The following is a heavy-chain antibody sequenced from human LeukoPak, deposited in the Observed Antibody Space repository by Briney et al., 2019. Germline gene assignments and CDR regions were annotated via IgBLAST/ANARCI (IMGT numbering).Heavy chain of an antibody. CDR1: GFTVSTNY. CDR2: IYSGGRT. V-gene: IGHV3-66*01. J-gene: IGHJ3*02. D-gene: IGHD6-6*01. CDR3: ASYRYGSSFAFDI. Sequence: GGSLRLSCGASGFTVSTNYMSWVRQAPGKGLEWVSIIYSGGRTYYADSVKGRFTIPRDNSKNTLYLQMNSLRAEDTAVYYCASYRYGSSFAFDIWGQGTMVTVSS.